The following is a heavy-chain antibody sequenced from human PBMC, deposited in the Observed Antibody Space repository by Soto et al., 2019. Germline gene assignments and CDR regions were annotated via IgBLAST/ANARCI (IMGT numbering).Heavy chain of an antibody. J-gene: IGHJ4*02. V-gene: IGHV5-51*01. CDR3: ARHTSPPYSFPYGDF. Sequence: PGECLKSSCKASGYSFLNFCIGWVRQVPGKRPEWMGLIYPGDSDTRYSPSFQGQVTISAYPSRTTAYLQWSSLKASDSAIYYCARHTSPPYSFPYGDFWGQGTRVPVSS. CDR2: IYPGDSDT. D-gene: IGHD4-4*01. CDR1: GYSFLNFC.